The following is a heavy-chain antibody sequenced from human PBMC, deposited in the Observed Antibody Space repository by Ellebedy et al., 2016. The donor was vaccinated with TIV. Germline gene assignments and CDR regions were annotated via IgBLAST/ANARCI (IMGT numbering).Heavy chain of an antibody. CDR1: GGTFSSYA. Sequence: SVKVSXXASGGTFSSYAISWVRQAPGQGLEWMGGIIPIFGTANYAQKFQGRVTITADKSTSTAYMELSSLRAEDTAVYYCARDPPSHPVRGAISGPDYWGQGTLVTVSS. J-gene: IGHJ4*02. CDR2: IIPIFGTA. D-gene: IGHD3-10*01. CDR3: ARDPPSHPVRGAISGPDY. V-gene: IGHV1-69*06.